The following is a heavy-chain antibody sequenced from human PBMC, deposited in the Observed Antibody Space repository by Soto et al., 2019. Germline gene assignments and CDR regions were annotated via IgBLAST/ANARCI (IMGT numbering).Heavy chain of an antibody. V-gene: IGHV3-30*03. J-gene: IGHJ4*02. CDR3: ARGCSGGTNCFYFDF. Sequence: QVQLVESGGGVVQPGRSLRLSCAASGFTFGNFGIHWVRQAPGKGLEWVADISNDGTDQYYADSVKGLFTISRDNSKNTLYLQMNSLRAEDTAVYYCARGCSGGTNCFYFDFWGQGILVTVSS. CDR1: GFTFGNFG. CDR2: ISNDGTDQ. D-gene: IGHD6-13*01.